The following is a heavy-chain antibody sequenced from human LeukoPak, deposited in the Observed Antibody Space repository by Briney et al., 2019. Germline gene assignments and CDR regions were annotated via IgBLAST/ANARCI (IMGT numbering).Heavy chain of an antibody. CDR2: IYTSGST. CDR1: GGSISSYY. CDR3: ARASIGYGSGSYKDV. Sequence: SETLSLTCTVSGGSISSYYWSWIRQPAGKGLEWIGRIYTSGSTNYNPSPKSRVTMSVDTSKNQFSLKLSSVTAADTAVYYCARASIGYGSGSYKDVWGKGTTVTVSS. V-gene: IGHV4-4*07. D-gene: IGHD3-10*01. J-gene: IGHJ6*04.